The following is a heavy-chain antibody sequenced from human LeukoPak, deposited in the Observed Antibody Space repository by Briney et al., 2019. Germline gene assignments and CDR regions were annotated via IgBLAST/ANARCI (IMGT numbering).Heavy chain of an antibody. D-gene: IGHD5-12*01. V-gene: IGHV3-23*01. CDR1: GFTFSSYA. CDR2: ISGSGGST. CDR3: AKDLRAYGGYEEDY. Sequence: GGSLRLSCAASGFTFSSYAMSWVRQAPGKGLEWVSAISGSGGSTYYADSVKGRFTISRDNSKNTLYLQMNSLRAEDTAVYYCAKDLRAYGGYEEDYWGQEPWSPSPQ. J-gene: IGHJ4*01.